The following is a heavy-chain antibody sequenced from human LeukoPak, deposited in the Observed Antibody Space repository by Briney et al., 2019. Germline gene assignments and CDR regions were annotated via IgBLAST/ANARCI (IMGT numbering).Heavy chain of an antibody. CDR3: AKGGSSWQPYYYGMDV. J-gene: IGHJ6*02. V-gene: IGHV3-23*01. CDR2: ISGSGGST. Sequence: GGFLRLSCAASGFTFSSYAMSWVRQAPGKGLEWVSAISGSGGSTYYADSVKGRFTISRDNSKNTLYLQMNSLRAEDTAVYYCAKGGSSWQPYYYGMDVWGQGTTVTVSS. D-gene: IGHD6-13*01. CDR1: GFTFSSYA.